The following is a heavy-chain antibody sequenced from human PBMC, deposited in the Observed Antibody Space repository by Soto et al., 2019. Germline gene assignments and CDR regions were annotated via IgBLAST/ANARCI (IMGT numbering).Heavy chain of an antibody. CDR1: GFSFSSYG. J-gene: IGHJ5*02. D-gene: IGHD3-16*01. CDR2: ISYDGSHT. V-gene: IGHV3-30*03. Sequence: GGSLRLSCAASGFSFSSYGMHWVRQAPSKGLEWLSVISYDGSHTHYADSVKGRFTISRDNAKNSLYLQMNSLRDEDTAVYYCAREGGKINWFDPWGQGTLVTVSS. CDR3: AREGGKINWFDP.